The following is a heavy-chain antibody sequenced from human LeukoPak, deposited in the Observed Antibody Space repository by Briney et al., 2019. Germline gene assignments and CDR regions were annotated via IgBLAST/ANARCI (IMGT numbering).Heavy chain of an antibody. D-gene: IGHD3-22*01. J-gene: IGHJ3*02. CDR1: GFTVSSSY. CDR2: IYSAGNT. CDR3: ARIFDSSGYPDDAFDI. V-gene: IGHV3-53*01. Sequence: GGSLRLSCAASGFTVSSSYMSWVRQAPGKGLEWVSVIYSAGNTYYADPVKGRFTISRDNAKNSLYLQMNSLRAEDTAVFYCARIFDSSGYPDDAFDIWGQGTMVTVSS.